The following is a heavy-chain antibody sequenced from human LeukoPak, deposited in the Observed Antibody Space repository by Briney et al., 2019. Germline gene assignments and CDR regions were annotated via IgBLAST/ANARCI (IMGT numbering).Heavy chain of an antibody. CDR1: GYSISSGYY. CDR2: IYHRGST. Sequence: PSETLSLTCAVSGYSISSGYYWGWIRQPPGKGLEWIGSIYHRGSTYYNPSLKSRVTISVDTSKNQFSLKLSSVTAADTAVYYCARHEDTAMIRSWFDPWGQGTLVTVSS. CDR3: ARHEDTAMIRSWFDP. D-gene: IGHD5-18*01. J-gene: IGHJ5*02. V-gene: IGHV4-38-2*01.